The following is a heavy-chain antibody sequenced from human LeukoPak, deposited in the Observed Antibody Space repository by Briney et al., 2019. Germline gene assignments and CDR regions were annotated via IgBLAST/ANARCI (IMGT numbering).Heavy chain of an antibody. J-gene: IGHJ4*02. Sequence: GGSLRLSCAASEFTFSSYWMSWVRQAPGKGLEWVANIKQDGGQIYYLESVKGRFTVSRDNAKNSLYLQMNGLRAEDTAVYYCVVWGEDSSGHRFDHWGQGTLVTVSS. CDR3: VVWGEDSSGHRFDH. CDR1: EFTFSSYW. V-gene: IGHV3-7*01. CDR2: IKQDGGQI. D-gene: IGHD3-22*01.